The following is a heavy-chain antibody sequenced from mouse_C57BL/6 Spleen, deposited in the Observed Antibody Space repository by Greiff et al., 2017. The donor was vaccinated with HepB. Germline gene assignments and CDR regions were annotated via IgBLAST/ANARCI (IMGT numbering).Heavy chain of an antibody. J-gene: IGHJ4*01. CDR3: AREGAERYAMDY. CDR2: INPNNGGT. Sequence: EVQLQQSGPELVKPGASVKISCKASGYTFTDYYMNWVKQSHGKSLEWIGDINPNNGGTSYNQKFKGKATLTVDKSSSTAYMELRSLTSEDSAVYYCAREGAERYAMDYWGQGTSVTVSS. V-gene: IGHV1-26*01. CDR1: GYTFTDYY.